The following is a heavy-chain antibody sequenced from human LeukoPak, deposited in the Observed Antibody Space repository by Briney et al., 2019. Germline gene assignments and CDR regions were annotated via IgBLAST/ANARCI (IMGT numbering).Heavy chain of an antibody. CDR1: GYTFTSYG. CDR3: AREIGTYYDFWSGYYTGGYYFDY. V-gene: IGHV1-18*01. Sequence: ASVTVSCKASGYTFTSYGISWVRQAPGQGLEWMGWISAYNGNTNYAQKLQGRVTMTTDTSTSTAYMELRSLRSGDTAVYYCAREIGTYYDFWSGYYTGGYYFDYWGQGTLVTVSS. D-gene: IGHD3-3*01. J-gene: IGHJ4*02. CDR2: ISAYNGNT.